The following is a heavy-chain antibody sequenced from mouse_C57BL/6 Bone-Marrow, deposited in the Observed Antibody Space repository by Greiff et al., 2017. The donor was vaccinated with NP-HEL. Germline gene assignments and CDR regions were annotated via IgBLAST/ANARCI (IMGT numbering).Heavy chain of an antibody. CDR2: IYPGDGDT. Sequence: QVQLKESGPELVKPGASVKISCKASGYAFSSSWMNWMKQRPGKGLEWIGRIYPGDGDTNYNGKFKGKATLTADKSSSTAYMQLSSLTSEDSAVYFCARRGSKRNFDYWGQGTTLTVSS. D-gene: IGHD2-5*01. J-gene: IGHJ2*01. CDR3: ARRGSKRNFDY. V-gene: IGHV1-82*01. CDR1: GYAFSSSW.